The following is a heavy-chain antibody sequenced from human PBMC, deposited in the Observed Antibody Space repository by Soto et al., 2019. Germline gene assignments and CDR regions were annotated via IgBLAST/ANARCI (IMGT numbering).Heavy chain of an antibody. CDR3: NRGSEYDFWSGYL. CDR1: GGTSTRYA. Sequence: QEQLVQSGAEVRKPGSSVKVSCKVTGGTSTRYAINWVRQAPGQGLEWMGGIVPMFGTSKYAQKFQGRATITADTSTNIAYMELRSLGSEDTAVYYCNRGSEYDFWSGYLWGQGTLVSVSS. CDR2: IVPMFGTS. D-gene: IGHD3-3*01. V-gene: IGHV1-69*06. J-gene: IGHJ4*02.